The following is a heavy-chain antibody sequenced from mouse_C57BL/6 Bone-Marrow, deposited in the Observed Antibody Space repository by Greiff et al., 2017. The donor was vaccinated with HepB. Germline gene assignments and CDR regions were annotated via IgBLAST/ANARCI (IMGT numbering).Heavy chain of an antibody. CDR2: ISYDGSN. CDR3: AREDYGWYFDV. CDR1: GYSITSGYY. J-gene: IGHJ1*03. Sequence: DVQLQESGPGLVKPSQSLSLTCSVTGYSITSGYYWNWIRQFPGNKLEWMGYISYDGSNNYNPSLKNRISITRDTSKNQFFLKLNSVTTEDTATYYCAREDYGWYFDVWGTGTTVTVSS. V-gene: IGHV3-6*01. D-gene: IGHD1-1*01.